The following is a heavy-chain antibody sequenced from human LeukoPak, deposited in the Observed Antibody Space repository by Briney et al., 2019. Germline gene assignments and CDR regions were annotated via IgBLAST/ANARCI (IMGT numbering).Heavy chain of an antibody. V-gene: IGHV3-21*01. CDR1: GFTFSSYS. J-gene: IGHJ4*02. Sequence: GGSLSLSCAASGFTFSSYSMNWVRQAPGKGLEWVSSISSSSSYIYYADSVKGRFTISRDNAKNSLYLQMNSLRAEDTAVYYCARDEGIAAAGIDYWGQGTLVTVSS. CDR2: ISSSSSYI. CDR3: ARDEGIAAAGIDY. D-gene: IGHD6-13*01.